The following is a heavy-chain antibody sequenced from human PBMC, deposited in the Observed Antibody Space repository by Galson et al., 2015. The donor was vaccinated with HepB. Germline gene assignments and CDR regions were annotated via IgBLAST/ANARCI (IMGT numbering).Heavy chain of an antibody. D-gene: IGHD6-13*01. CDR2: VRGKTYGGTT. V-gene: IGHV3-49*03. CDR1: EFNFGDYG. Sequence: SLRLSCAASEFNFGDYGMSWFRQAPGKGLEWVGFVRGKTYGGTTEYAASVKGRFTISRDDSKNIVYLKMNSLKIEDTAVYYCARDPSFSWYVTFFDQWGQGTLVTVSS. CDR3: ARDPSFSWYVTFFDQ. J-gene: IGHJ4*02.